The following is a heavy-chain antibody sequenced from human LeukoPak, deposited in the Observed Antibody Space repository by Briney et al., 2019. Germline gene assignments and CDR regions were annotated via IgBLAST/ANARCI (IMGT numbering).Heavy chain of an antibody. V-gene: IGHV4-34*11. Sequence: SETLPLTCAVYGGSFSGYYWTWIRQPPGKGLEWVGYLFSNGNTEYSPSLKSRATISVDTSKNQCSLKLNSVTAADTAVYYCARVVYRGENWFDPWGQGTLVIVSS. D-gene: IGHD3-10*01. CDR3: ARVVYRGENWFDP. CDR1: GGSFSGYY. J-gene: IGHJ5*02. CDR2: LFSNGNT.